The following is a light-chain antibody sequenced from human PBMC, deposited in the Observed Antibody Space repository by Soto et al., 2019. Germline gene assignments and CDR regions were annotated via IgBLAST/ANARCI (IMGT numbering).Light chain of an antibody. J-gene: IGLJ2*01. CDR2: ENN. CDR1: SGSIASNY. Sequence: NFMLTQPHSVSESPGKTVTISCTRSSGSIASNYVQWYQQRPGSAPTTVIYENNQRPSGVPDRFSGSIDSSSNSASLTISGLKTEDEADYYCQSYDSSSVVFGGGTKLPAL. CDR3: QSYDSSSVV. V-gene: IGLV6-57*04.